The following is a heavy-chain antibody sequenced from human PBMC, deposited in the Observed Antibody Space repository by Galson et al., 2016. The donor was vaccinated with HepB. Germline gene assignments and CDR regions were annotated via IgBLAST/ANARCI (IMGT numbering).Heavy chain of an antibody. V-gene: IGHV1-46*01. D-gene: IGHD1-26*01. Sequence: VSCKASGYRFTTFYVHWVRQAPGQGLEWIGRIMPEDGYTIYAQKFQGRVTITRDTSTSTVYMDLRSLMSADTGVYYCARDGHKWDFDYWGQGSLVTVSS. CDR2: IMPEDGYT. CDR1: GYRFTTFY. J-gene: IGHJ4*02. CDR3: ARDGHKWDFDY.